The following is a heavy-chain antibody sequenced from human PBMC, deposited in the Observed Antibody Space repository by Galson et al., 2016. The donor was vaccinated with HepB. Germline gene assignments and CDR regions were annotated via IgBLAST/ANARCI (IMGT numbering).Heavy chain of an antibody. Sequence: QSGAEVKKPGESLKISCTVSGPNVTNYWIGWVRQMPGKSLEWMGIIYLADSDARYSPSFQGQVSISVDKSIFTAYLHWNTLKASDTAIYYCARGHYSRWLSWYDLWGQGTRVTVSS. V-gene: IGHV5-51*01. CDR1: GPNVTNYW. D-gene: IGHD6-13*01. CDR2: IYLADSDA. J-gene: IGHJ5*02. CDR3: ARGHYSRWLSWYDL.